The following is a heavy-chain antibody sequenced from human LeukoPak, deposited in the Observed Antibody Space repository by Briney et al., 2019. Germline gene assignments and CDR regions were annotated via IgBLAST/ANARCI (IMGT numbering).Heavy chain of an antibody. CDR1: GGSSSGYY. D-gene: IGHD3-10*01. J-gene: IGHJ5*02. CDR2: INHSGST. Sequence: PSEILSLTCVLYGGSSSGYYWSWIRHPPGKGLEWIGEINHSGSTNYNPSLKSRVTISVDPSKNQFSLKLSSVTAADTAVYYCARRGPPRTMLRGVKSGWFDPWGQGTLVTVSS. CDR3: ARRGPPRTMLRGVKSGWFDP. V-gene: IGHV4-34*01.